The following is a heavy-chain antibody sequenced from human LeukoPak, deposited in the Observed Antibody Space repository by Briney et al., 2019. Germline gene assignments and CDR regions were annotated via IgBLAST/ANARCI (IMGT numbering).Heavy chain of an antibody. J-gene: IGHJ4*02. CDR1: GFTFSSYG. V-gene: IGHV3-30*18. CDR2: ISYDGSNK. D-gene: IGHD5-24*01. CDR3: AKDSVEMATIDPNFFDY. Sequence: GGSLRLSCAASGFTFSSYGMHWVRQAPGKGLEWVAVISYDGSNKYYADSVKGRFTISRDNSKNTLYLQMNSLSAEDTAVYYCAKDSVEMATIDPNFFDYWGQGTLVTVSS.